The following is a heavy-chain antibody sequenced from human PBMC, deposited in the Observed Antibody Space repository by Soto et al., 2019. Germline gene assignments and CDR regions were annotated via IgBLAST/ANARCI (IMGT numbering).Heavy chain of an antibody. CDR2: ISSDGSKK. V-gene: IGHV3-30-3*01. CDR1: GFTFSSYS. Sequence: QRQLVESGGGVVQPGGSLRLSCAASGFTFSSYSIHWVRQAPGKGLQWVAFISSDGSKKYYADSVKGRVTISRDNSKNMVSLQLNSLRDVDTGVYFCAGLAYYYDYWGQGTLVTVSS. CDR3: AGLAYYYDY. J-gene: IGHJ4*02.